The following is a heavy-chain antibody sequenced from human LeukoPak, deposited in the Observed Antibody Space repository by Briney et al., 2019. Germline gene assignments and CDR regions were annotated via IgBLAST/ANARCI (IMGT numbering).Heavy chain of an antibody. Sequence: SETLSLTCTVSGGSISSGPYYWIWIRQHPGTGLEWIGYITYSGNTYYYPALNSRVTVSLDTSKTQFSLKLSSVTAADTAVYYCARIAYDALDSYYYGMDVWGQGTTVTVSS. V-gene: IGHV4-31*03. J-gene: IGHJ6*02. CDR1: GGSISSGPYY. D-gene: IGHD3-3*01. CDR3: ARIAYDALDSYYYGMDV. CDR2: ITYSGNT.